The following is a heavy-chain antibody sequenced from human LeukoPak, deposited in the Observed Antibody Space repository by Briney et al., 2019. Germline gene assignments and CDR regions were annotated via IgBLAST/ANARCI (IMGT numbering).Heavy chain of an antibody. V-gene: IGHV1-8*02. CDR2: MNPNSGNT. D-gene: IGHD5-24*01. Sequence: ASVKVSCKASGYTFTSYGISWVRQAPGQGLEWMGWMNPNSGNTGYAQKFQGRVTMTRNNSISTAYMELSSLRSEDTAVYYCARDSERWLQWPWGQGTLVTVSS. CDR3: ARDSERWLQWP. J-gene: IGHJ4*02. CDR1: GYTFTSYG.